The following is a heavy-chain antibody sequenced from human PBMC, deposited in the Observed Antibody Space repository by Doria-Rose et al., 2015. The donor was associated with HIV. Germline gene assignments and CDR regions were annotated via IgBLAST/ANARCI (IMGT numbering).Heavy chain of an antibody. Sequence: QVTLKESGPVLVKPTETLTLARTVSGVSLSSPGMGVSWIRQPPGKDLEWLAYIFSDDERSYKTSLKSRLTITRGTSKSQVVLTMTDMDPVDTATYYCARIKSSRWYHKYYFDFWGQGTLVIVSA. CDR2: IFSDDER. V-gene: IGHV2-26*01. J-gene: IGHJ4*02. D-gene: IGHD6-13*01. CDR3: ARIKSSRWYHKYYFDF. CDR1: GVSLSSPGMG.